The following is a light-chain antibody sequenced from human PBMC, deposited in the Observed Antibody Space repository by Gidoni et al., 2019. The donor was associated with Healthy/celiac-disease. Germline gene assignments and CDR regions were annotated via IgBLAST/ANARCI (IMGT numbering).Light chain of an antibody. CDR3: QQRSNWA. Sequence: EIVLTQTPATLTLSPGERATLSCRASQSVSSYLAWYQQNPSPAPRLCIYDASNRATGIPARFSGSGSGTDFTLTISSLEPEDFAVYYCQQRSNWAFGGGTKVEIK. J-gene: IGKJ4*01. CDR2: DAS. V-gene: IGKV3-11*01. CDR1: QSVSSY.